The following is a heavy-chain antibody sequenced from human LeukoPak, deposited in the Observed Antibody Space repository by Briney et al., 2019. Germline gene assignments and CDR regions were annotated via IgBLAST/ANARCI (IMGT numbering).Heavy chain of an antibody. V-gene: IGHV1-18*01. J-gene: IGHJ4*02. Sequence: ASVKVSCKASGYTFSSYGISWVRLAPGQGLEWMGWISGYNGNTNYVQKLQGRVTMTTDTSTSTAYMELRSLRSDDTAVYYCARDSSTGASGWYGVFDYWGQGTLVTVSS. CDR2: ISGYNGNT. CDR3: ARDSSTGASGWYGVFDY. D-gene: IGHD6-19*01. CDR1: GYTFSSYG.